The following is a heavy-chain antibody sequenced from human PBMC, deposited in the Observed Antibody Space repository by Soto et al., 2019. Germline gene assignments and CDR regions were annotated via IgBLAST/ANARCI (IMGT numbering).Heavy chain of an antibody. CDR1: GGSISSSRYY. CDR2: IYYSGST. D-gene: IGHD1-20*01. CDR3: ARRNNWTDVSGMDV. Sequence: SETLSLTCTVSGGSISSSRYYWGWIRQPPGKWLEWIGSIYYSGSTYYDPSLKSRVTISVDTSKNQFSLKLSSVTAADTAVYYCARRNNWTDVSGMDVWGQGTTVTVYS. V-gene: IGHV4-39*01. J-gene: IGHJ6*02.